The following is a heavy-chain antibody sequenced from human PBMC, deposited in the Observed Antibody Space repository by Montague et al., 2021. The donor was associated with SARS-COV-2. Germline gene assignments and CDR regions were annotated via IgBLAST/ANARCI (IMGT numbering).Heavy chain of an antibody. CDR1: GGSISSSSYY. V-gene: IGHV4-39*01. CDR2: IHYSGST. J-gene: IGHJ6*02. CDR3: ARLWDTVYYYYGMDS. D-gene: IGHD1-26*01. Sequence: SETLSLTCAVSGGSISSSSYYWGWIRQPPGKGMEWIGSIHYSGSTYYNPSLKSRVSISVDTSKNQFSLKLSSVTAAVTDVYFCARLWDTVYYYYGMDSWGQGTMVTV.